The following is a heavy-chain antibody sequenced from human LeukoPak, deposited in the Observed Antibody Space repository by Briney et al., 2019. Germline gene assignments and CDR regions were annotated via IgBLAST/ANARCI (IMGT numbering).Heavy chain of an antibody. CDR2: INPNSGGT. D-gene: IGHD3-9*01. V-gene: IGHV1-2*02. CDR1: GYTFTGYY. Sequence: ASVKVSCKASGYTFTGYYMHWVRQAPGQGLEWMGWINPNSGGTNYAQKFQGRVTMTRDTPISTAYMELSRLRSDDTAVYYCARDLTKEYYYYYYMDVWGKGTTVTVSS. CDR3: ARDLTKEYYYYYYMDV. J-gene: IGHJ6*03.